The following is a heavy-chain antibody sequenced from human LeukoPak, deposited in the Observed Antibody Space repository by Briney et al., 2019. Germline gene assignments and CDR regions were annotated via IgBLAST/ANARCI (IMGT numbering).Heavy chain of an antibody. CDR3: ARGRLGYCSSTSCPWFDP. CDR2: IYHSGST. D-gene: IGHD2-2*01. CDR1: GYSISSGYY. Sequence: SETLSLTCAVSGYSISSGYYWGWIRQPPGKGLEWIGSIYHSGSTYYNPSLKSRVTISVDTSKNQFSLKLSSVTAADTAVYYCARGRLGYCSSTSCPWFDPWAREPWSPSPQ. V-gene: IGHV4-38-2*01. J-gene: IGHJ5*02.